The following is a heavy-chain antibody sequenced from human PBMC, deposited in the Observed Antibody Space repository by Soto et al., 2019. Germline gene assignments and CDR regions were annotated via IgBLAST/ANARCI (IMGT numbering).Heavy chain of an antibody. CDR2: INAGNGNT. J-gene: IGHJ3*02. Sequence: GASVKVSCKASGYTFTDYFMNWMRQAPGQRLEWMGWINAGNGNTKYSQKLQGRVTITRDTSSSTAYMQLSSLRSEDTAVYYCARDDYYIWGQGTMVTVSS. CDR1: GYTFTDYF. V-gene: IGHV1-3*01. D-gene: IGHD3-16*01. CDR3: ARDDYYI.